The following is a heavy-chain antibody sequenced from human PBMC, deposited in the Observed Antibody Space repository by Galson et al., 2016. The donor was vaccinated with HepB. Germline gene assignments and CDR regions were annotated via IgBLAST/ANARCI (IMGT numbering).Heavy chain of an antibody. CDR2: VDHSGST. D-gene: IGHD3-10*01. V-gene: IGHV4-34*01. J-gene: IGHJ6*03. CDR1: GGSFSGFH. Sequence: ETLSLTCAVSGGSFSGFHWSWIRQPPGKGLEWIVEVDHSGSTNYNPALKTGVTISVDSSKNQISLNVSSLPAADTPVYFCARKPRGGRFFYYFMDIWGKGITVTVS. CDR3: ARKPRGGRFFYYFMDI.